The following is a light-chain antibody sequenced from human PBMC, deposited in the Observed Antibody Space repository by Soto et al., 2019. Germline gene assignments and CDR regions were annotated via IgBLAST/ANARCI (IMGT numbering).Light chain of an antibody. J-gene: IGKJ1*01. V-gene: IGKV3-20*01. Sequence: PGERATLSCRASQSVTSNYLAWYQQKPGQAPSLLIYGASARAAGIPDRFSGSGTGTDFALTISGLEPEDFAVYFCQQYASSQWTFGQGTKVDIK. CDR3: QQYASSQWT. CDR1: QSVTSNY. CDR2: GAS.